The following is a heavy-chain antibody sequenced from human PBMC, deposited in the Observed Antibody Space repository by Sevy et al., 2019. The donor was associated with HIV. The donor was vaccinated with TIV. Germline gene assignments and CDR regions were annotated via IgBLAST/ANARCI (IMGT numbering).Heavy chain of an antibody. CDR1: GGSFSGYY. CDR2: INHSGST. V-gene: IGHV4-34*01. Sequence: SETLSLTCAVYGGSFSGYYWSWIRQPPGKGLEWIGEINHSGSTNYNPSLKSRVTISVDTSKNQFSLKLSSVTAADTAVYCCARWGGIAARPKNRTFDYWGQRTLVTVSS. CDR3: ARWGGIAARPKNRTFDY. J-gene: IGHJ4*02. D-gene: IGHD6-6*01.